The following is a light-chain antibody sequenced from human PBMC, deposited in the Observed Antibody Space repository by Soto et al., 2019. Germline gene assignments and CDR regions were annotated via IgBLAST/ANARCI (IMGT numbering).Light chain of an antibody. J-gene: IGKJ4*01. CDR1: QSVSSSY. Sequence: ENVLTQSPGTLSLSPGERATLSCRASQSVSSSYLAWYQQKPGQAPRLLIYGTSSKATGIPDRFRGSGSGTDFTLTISSLEPEDFAVYYCQQYGSSPLTFGGGTKVEIK. V-gene: IGKV3-20*01. CDR2: GTS. CDR3: QQYGSSPLT.